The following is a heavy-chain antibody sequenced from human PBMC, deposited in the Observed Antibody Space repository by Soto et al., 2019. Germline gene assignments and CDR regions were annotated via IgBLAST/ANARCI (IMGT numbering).Heavy chain of an antibody. Sequence: PETLSLTCTVSGGSVSSGSYYWSWIRQPPGKGLEWIGYIYYSGSTNYNPSLKSRVTISVDTSKNQFSLKLSSVTAADTAVYYCAREQAAAGTPLFDYWGQGTLVTVSS. J-gene: IGHJ4*02. D-gene: IGHD6-13*01. CDR1: GGSVSSGSYY. CDR2: IYYSGST. CDR3: AREQAAAGTPLFDY. V-gene: IGHV4-61*01.